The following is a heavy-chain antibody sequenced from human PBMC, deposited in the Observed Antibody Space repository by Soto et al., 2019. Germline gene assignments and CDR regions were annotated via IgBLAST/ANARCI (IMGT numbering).Heavy chain of an antibody. D-gene: IGHD1-1*01. V-gene: IGHV4-30-4*01. CDR2: YHSGGST. J-gene: IGHJ6*02. Sequence: QVQLQASGSGLVKPSQSLSLTCTVSGVSLNTADTWWSWIRQSPGKGLEFIGYYHSGGSTYYGASIRRRVSISAYTSNSQFSLKLSSVTVADLAVYFCIRSRQMESGNDDGLDVWGQGTTVTVSS. CDR3: IRSRQMESGNDDGLDV. CDR1: GVSLNTADTW.